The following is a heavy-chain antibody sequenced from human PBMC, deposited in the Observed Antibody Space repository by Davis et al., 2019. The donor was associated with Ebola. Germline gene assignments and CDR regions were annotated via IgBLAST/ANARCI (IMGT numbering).Heavy chain of an antibody. V-gene: IGHV3-7*03. CDR2: IKQDGTER. D-gene: IGHD2-2*01. CDR1: GFSFDAYA. J-gene: IGHJ4*02. CDR3: VQGTTSCHV. Sequence: PGGSLRLSCAASGFSFDAYAMHWVRQAPGKGLEWVANIKQDGTERHYVDSVKGRFTISRDNAENSLYLQMNNLRVEDTALYYCVQGTTSCHVWGQGTLVTVSS.